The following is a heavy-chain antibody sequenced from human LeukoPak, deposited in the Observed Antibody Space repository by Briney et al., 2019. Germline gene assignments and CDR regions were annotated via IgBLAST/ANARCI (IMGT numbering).Heavy chain of an antibody. CDR3: ARENSIAGTFDY. Sequence: GGSLRLSFAASGFTFSSYSMNWVRQAPGKGLEWVSSISSSSSYIYYADSVKGRFTISRDNAKNSLYLQMNSLRAEDTAVYYCARENSIAGTFDYWGQGTLVTVSS. J-gene: IGHJ4*02. D-gene: IGHD6-6*01. V-gene: IGHV3-21*01. CDR1: GFTFSSYS. CDR2: ISSSSSYI.